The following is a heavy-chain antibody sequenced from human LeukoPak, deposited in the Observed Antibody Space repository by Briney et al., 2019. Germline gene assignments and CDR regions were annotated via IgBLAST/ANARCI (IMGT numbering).Heavy chain of an antibody. V-gene: IGHV4-61*02. CDR3: ARDAPDFWSGFYRFDYYYYYMDV. CDR1: GGSISSGSYY. CDR2: IDTSGST. D-gene: IGHD3-3*01. J-gene: IGHJ6*03. Sequence: SQTLSLTCTDSGGSISSGSYYWSWIRQPAGNGLGWIGCIDTSGSTNYNPSLKSRVTISVDMSKNQFLLKLSSVTAADTAVYYCARDAPDFWSGFYRFDYYYYYMDVWGKGTTVTVSS.